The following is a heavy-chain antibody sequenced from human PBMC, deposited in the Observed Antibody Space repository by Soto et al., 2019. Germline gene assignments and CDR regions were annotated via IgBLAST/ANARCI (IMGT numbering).Heavy chain of an antibody. J-gene: IGHJ6*02. V-gene: IGHV3-23*01. CDR3: VKEPDV. CDR2: ISPSGDST. CDR1: GFIFSTYS. Sequence: GGSLRLSCEASGFIFSTYSMTWVRQAPGKGLEWVAAISPSGDSTYYADSVKGRLTISRDDSKNTVFLQMNSLSADDTALYYCVKEPDVWGQGRSVTVSS.